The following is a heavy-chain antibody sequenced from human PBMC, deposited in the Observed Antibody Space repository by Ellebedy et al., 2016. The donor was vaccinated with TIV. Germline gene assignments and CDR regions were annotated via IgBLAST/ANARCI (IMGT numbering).Heavy chain of an antibody. CDR1: GFTFSNYW. Sequence: GESLKISCAASGFTFSNYWMTWVRQAPGKGLEWVANIKQDGSEKYYVDSVEGRFAISRDNAKNSLYLQMKSLRADDTAVYYCASRIQSNFDYWGQGTLVTVSS. J-gene: IGHJ4*02. D-gene: IGHD2-21*01. V-gene: IGHV3-7*01. CDR3: ASRIQSNFDY. CDR2: IKQDGSEK.